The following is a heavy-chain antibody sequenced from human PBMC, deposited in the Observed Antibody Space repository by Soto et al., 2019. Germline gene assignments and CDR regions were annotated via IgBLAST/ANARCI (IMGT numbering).Heavy chain of an antibody. CDR2: IYYSGST. CDR1: GGSITSSSYY. Sequence: QLHLRESGPGLVKPSETLSLTCTVSGGSITSSSYYWGWIRQPPGKGLEWIGSIYYSGSTYYNPSHKGRVPISVYTSENQFSQKLSPVTAADTAVYYCATQEVGGTYVYTFHPWGQGTLVTVSS. CDR3: ATQEVGGTYVYTFHP. D-gene: IGHD1-26*01. J-gene: IGHJ5*02. V-gene: IGHV4-39*01.